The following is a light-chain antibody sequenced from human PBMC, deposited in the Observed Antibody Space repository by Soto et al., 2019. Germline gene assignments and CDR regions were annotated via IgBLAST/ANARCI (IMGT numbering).Light chain of an antibody. CDR1: SSDVGNNNY. J-gene: IGLJ1*01. Sequence: QSALTQPASVSGSPGQSITISCTGTSSDVGNNNYVSWYQQHPGKAPKLMIYDVTRRPSGISNRFCGSKSGNTASLTISGLQAEDEADYYCSSYTSSSTLYVFGTGTKLTVL. V-gene: IGLV2-14*03. CDR3: SSYTSSSTLYV. CDR2: DVT.